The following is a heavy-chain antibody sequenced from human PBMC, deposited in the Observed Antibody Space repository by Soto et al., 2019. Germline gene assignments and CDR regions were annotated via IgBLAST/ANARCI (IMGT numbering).Heavy chain of an antibody. CDR2: ISAYNGNT. Sequence: QVQLVQSGAEVKKPGASVKVSCKASGYTFTSYGISWVRQAPGQGLEWMGWISAYNGNTNYAQKFQGRVTMTRDTSISTAYMELSRLRSDDTAVYYCAREGIATVDYFDYWGQGTLVTVSS. CDR1: GYTFTSYG. CDR3: AREGIATVDYFDY. V-gene: IGHV1-18*01. J-gene: IGHJ4*02. D-gene: IGHD6-25*01.